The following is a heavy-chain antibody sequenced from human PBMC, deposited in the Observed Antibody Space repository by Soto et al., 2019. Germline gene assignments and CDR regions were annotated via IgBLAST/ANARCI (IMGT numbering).Heavy chain of an antibody. D-gene: IGHD6-13*01. CDR3: ARGPTRYSSSWYTY. Sequence: PSETLSLTCAVYGGSFSGYYWSWIRQPPGKGLEWIGEINHSGSTNYNPSLKSRVTISVDTFKHQFSLKLSSVTAADTAVYYCARGPTRYSSSWYTYWGQGTLVTVSS. CDR1: GGSFSGYY. V-gene: IGHV4-34*01. J-gene: IGHJ4*02. CDR2: INHSGST.